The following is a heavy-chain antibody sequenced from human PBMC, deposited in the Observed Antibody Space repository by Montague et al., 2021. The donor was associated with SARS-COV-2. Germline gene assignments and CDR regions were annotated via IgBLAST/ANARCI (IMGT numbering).Heavy chain of an antibody. V-gene: IGHV4-4*02. Sequence: SETLSLTCTVSSDSFSSSDWWSWVRQPPGKGLDWIGEISHGGTTNYKSFLKSRVTMSIDKSKNQFSLKLTSVTAADTAVYYCARHGVGCEFGGHNWCTDAFDIWGQGTVVTVSS. J-gene: IGHJ3*02. CDR3: ARHGVGCEFGGHNWCTDAFDI. CDR1: SDSFSSSDW. D-gene: IGHD5-24*01. CDR2: ISHGGTT.